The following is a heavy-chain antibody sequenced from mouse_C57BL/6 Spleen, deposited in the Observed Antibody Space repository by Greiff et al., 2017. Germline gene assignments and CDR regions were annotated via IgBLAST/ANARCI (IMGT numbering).Heavy chain of an antibody. Sequence: QVQLQQSGPELVKPGASVKISCKASGYSFTSYYIHWVKQRPGQGLEWIGWIYPGSGNTKYNEKFKGKATLTADTSSSTAYMQLSSLTSEDSAVYYCARWDDGYSFAYWGQGTLVTVSA. D-gene: IGHD2-3*01. CDR3: ARWDDGYSFAY. J-gene: IGHJ3*01. V-gene: IGHV1-66*01. CDR2: IYPGSGNT. CDR1: GYSFTSYY.